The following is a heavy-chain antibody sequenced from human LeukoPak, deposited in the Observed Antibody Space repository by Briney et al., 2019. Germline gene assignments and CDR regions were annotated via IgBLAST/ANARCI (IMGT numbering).Heavy chain of an antibody. J-gene: IGHJ6*03. CDR3: AKAASSIYYYYYYMDV. CDR1: GFTFSSYW. Sequence: PGGSLRLSCAASGFTFSSYWMSWVRQAPGKGLEWVSGISGSGDSTYYGDSVKGRFTISRDNSNNTLYLQMNSLRAEDTAVYYCAKAASSIYYYYYYMDVWGKGTTVTVSS. CDR2: ISGSGDST. V-gene: IGHV3-23*01. D-gene: IGHD3-3*02.